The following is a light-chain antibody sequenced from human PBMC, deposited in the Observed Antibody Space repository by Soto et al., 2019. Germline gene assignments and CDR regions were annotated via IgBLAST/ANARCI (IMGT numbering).Light chain of an antibody. Sequence: EIVLTQSPGTLSLSPGERATLSCRASQSVSSSYLAWYQQKPGQAPRLLIYGASNRATDIPDRYSGSGSGTDFTLTISRLEPEDFAVYYCHQYGSSPATFGQGTKV. CDR1: QSVSSSY. J-gene: IGKJ1*01. CDR2: GAS. V-gene: IGKV3-20*01. CDR3: HQYGSSPAT.